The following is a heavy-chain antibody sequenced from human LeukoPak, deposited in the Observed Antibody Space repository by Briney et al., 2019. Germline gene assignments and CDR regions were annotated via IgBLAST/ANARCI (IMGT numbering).Heavy chain of an antibody. Sequence: GGSLRLSCAASGFTFSSYGMHWVRQAPGKGLEWVAVISYDGSNKYYADSVKGRFTISRDNSKNTLYLQMSSLRAEDTAIYYCANLIMAAPGYAYFHHWGQGTLVSVSS. CDR3: ANLIMAAPGYAYFHH. J-gene: IGHJ1*01. D-gene: IGHD6-13*01. V-gene: IGHV3-30*18. CDR2: ISYDGSNK. CDR1: GFTFSSYG.